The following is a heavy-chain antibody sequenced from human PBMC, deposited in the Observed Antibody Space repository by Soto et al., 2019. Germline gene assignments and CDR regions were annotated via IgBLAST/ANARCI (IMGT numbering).Heavy chain of an antibody. CDR3: AHRRSWDIVVVVAATGWFDP. Sequence: SGPTLVNPTHTLTLTCTFPGFSLSTSGVGVGWIRQPPGKALEWLALIYWNDDKRYSPSLKSRLTITKDTSKNQVVLTMTNMDPVDTATYYCAHRRSWDIVVVVAATGWFDPWGQGTLVTVSS. J-gene: IGHJ5*02. CDR1: GFSLSTSGVG. V-gene: IGHV2-5*01. CDR2: IYWNDDK. D-gene: IGHD2-15*01.